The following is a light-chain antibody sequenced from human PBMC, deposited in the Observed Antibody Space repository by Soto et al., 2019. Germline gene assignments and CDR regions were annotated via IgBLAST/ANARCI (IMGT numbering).Light chain of an antibody. CDR1: SSDVGSYDY. CDR2: EVS. Sequence: QSALIQPPSVSGSPGQSVTISCTGTSSDVGSYDYVSWYQQHPGKAPKLMIYEVSNRPSGVSNRFSGSKSGNTASLTISGLQAEDEADYYCSSYTSSSTPLVFGTGTKVTVL. J-gene: IGLJ1*01. CDR3: SSYTSSSTPLV. V-gene: IGLV2-14*01.